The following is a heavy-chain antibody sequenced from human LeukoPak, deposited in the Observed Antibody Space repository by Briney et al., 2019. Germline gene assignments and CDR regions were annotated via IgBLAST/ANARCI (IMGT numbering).Heavy chain of an antibody. CDR3: AGYVVVIDY. D-gene: IGHD2-21*01. CDR1: GYPNSSGYY. J-gene: IGHJ4*02. Sequence: PSETLSLTCAVSGYPNSSGYYWGWIRQPPGKGLEWIGSIYHSGSTYYNPSLKSRVTISVDTSKNQFSLKLSSVTAADTAVYYCAGYVVVIDYWGQGTLVTVSS. V-gene: IGHV4-38-2*01. CDR2: IYHSGST.